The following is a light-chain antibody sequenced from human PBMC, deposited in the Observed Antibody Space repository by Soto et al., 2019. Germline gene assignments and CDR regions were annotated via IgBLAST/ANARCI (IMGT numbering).Light chain of an antibody. CDR2: EAS. CDR3: QQRSNWPST. CDR1: QSVSSY. Sequence: EIVLTQSPATLSLSPGERATLSCRASQSVSSYLAWYQQKPGQTPRLLIYEASNRATGIPARFSGSGSGTDFTLTISSLEPEDFAVYYCQQRSNWPSTFGQGTKVE. V-gene: IGKV3-11*01. J-gene: IGKJ1*01.